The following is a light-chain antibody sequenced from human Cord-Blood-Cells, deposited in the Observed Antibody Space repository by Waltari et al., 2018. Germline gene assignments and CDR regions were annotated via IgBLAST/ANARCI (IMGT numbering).Light chain of an antibody. CDR1: SSNIGSNT. CDR3: AAWDDSLRWV. Sequence: QSVLTQPPSASGTPGQRVTISCSGSSSNIGSNTVNWYQQLPGTAPKPLIYSNNQRPSGVPDRFSGSKFGTSASLAISGLQSEDEADYYCAAWDDSLRWVFGGGTKLTVL. CDR2: SNN. J-gene: IGLJ3*02. V-gene: IGLV1-44*01.